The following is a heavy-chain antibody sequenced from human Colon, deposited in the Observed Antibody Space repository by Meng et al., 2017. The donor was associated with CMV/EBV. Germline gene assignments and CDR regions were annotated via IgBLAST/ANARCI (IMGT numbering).Heavy chain of an antibody. D-gene: IGHD5-18*01. CDR1: GVFFSRQV. CDR2: ISSSGKTM. J-gene: IGHJ5*02. V-gene: IGHV3-11*04. CDR3: VRRLGGNRFGFFS. Sequence: CDASGVFFSRQVMLWLRQGPGKGREWVSHISSSGKTMYYADSVKSRFTISRDNARNSLYLQMTSLRTEDTAVYYCVRRLGGNRFGFFSWGQGTLVTVSS.